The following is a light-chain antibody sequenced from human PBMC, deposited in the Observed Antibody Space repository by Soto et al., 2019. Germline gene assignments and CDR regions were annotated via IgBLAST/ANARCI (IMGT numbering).Light chain of an antibody. CDR3: NSYTSKSTGV. J-gene: IGLJ1*01. V-gene: IGLV2-14*01. CDR1: SSDVGGYNY. Sequence: QSALTQPASVSGSPGQSITISCTGTSSDVGGYNYVSWYQQHPGKAPKLIIYEVSNRPSGVSNRFSGSKSGNTASLTISGLQAEDEPDYYFNSYTSKSTGVFGTGTKVTVL. CDR2: EVS.